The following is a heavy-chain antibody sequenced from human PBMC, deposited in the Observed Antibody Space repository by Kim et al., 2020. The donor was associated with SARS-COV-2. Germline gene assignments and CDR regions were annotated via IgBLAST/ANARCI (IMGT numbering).Heavy chain of an antibody. CDR2: IYYSGST. CDR3: ARTYCSSTSCYSVYYYYGMDV. J-gene: IGHJ6*02. CDR1: GGSISSSSYY. D-gene: IGHD2-2*01. Sequence: SETLSLTCTVSGGSISSSSYYWGWIRQPPGKGLEWIGSIYYSGSTYYNPSLKSRVTISVDTSKNQFSLKLSSVTAADTAVYYCARTYCSSTSCYSVYYYYGMDVWGQGTTVTVSS. V-gene: IGHV4-39*01.